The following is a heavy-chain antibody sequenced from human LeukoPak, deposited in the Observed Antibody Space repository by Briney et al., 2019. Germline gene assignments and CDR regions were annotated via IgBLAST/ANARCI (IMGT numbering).Heavy chain of an antibody. CDR1: GFTFSNAW. Sequence: GGSLRLSCAASGFTFSNAWMSWVRQAPGKGLEWVGRIKSKTDGGTTDYAAPVKGRFTISRDDSKNTLCLQMNSLKTEDTAVYYCTTDLLHGGWLDYWGQGTLVTVSS. CDR2: IKSKTDGGTT. J-gene: IGHJ4*02. D-gene: IGHD6-19*01. CDR3: TTDLLHGGWLDY. V-gene: IGHV3-15*01.